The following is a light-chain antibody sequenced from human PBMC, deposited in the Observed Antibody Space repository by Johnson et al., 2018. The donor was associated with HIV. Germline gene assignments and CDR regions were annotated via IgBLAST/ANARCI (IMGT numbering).Light chain of an antibody. CDR3: GTWDNSLSTGGV. CDR2: ENN. CDR1: SSNIGNNY. Sequence: QSVLTQPPSVSAAPGQKVTISCSGSSSNIGNNYVSWYQQLPGTAPKLLIYENNKRPSGIPDRFSGSKSGTSATLGITGLQTGDEADYYCGTWDNSLSTGGVFGTGNKVTGL. J-gene: IGLJ1*01. V-gene: IGLV1-51*02.